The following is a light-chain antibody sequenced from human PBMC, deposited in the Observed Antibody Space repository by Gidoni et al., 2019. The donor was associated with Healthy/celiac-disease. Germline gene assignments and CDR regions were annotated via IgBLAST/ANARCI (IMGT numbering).Light chain of an antibody. Sequence: DIVMTQSPDSLAVSLGERATINCKSSQSVLYSSNNKNYLAWYQQTPGQPPKLLIYWASTRESGVPDRFSGSGSGTDFTLTSSSLQAEDVAVYYCQQYYSTPPTFGQGTKLEIK. J-gene: IGKJ2*01. CDR1: QSVLYSSNNKNY. V-gene: IGKV4-1*01. CDR3: QQYYSTPPT. CDR2: WAS.